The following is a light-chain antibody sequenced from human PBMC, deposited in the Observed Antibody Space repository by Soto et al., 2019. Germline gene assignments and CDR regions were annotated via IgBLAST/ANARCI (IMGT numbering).Light chain of an antibody. CDR3: QQYNNWPPLT. Sequence: IVLTQSPASLSLSPGERATLSCRASQSVSSNLAWYQQKPGQAPRLLIYAASTRATGIPARFRGSGSGTEFTLTITSLQSEDFAVYYCQQYNNWPPLTFGGGTKVEIK. J-gene: IGKJ4*01. CDR1: QSVSSN. V-gene: IGKV3-15*01. CDR2: AAS.